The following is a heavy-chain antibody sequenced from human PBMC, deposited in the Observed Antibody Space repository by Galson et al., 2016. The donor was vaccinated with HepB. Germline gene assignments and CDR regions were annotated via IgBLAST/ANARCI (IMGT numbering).Heavy chain of an antibody. CDR3: TTWLSHHFDY. J-gene: IGHJ4*02. V-gene: IGHV3-23*01. Sequence: SLRLSCAASGFTFRNYALSWVRRATGKGLEWVSHIDGPTPNTHYADSVRGRFSIYRDNSRDTLYLQMDSLTAEDSAIYYCTTWLSHHFDYWGQGTRVTVSS. CDR2: IDGPTPNT. D-gene: IGHD6-19*01. CDR1: GFTFRNYA.